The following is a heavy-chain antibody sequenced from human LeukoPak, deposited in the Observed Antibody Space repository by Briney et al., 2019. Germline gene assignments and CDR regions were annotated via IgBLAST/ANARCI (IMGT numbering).Heavy chain of an antibody. D-gene: IGHD3-10*01. CDR3: AKDRIRGITRVRGALGYYGMDV. V-gene: IGHV3-30*18. Sequence: GGSLRLSCAASGFTFSSYGMHWVRQAPGKGLEWVAVISYDGSNKYYADSVKGRFTISRDNSKNTLYLQMNSLRAEDTAVYYCAKDRIRGITRVRGALGYYGMDVWGKGTTVTVSS. CDR2: ISYDGSNK. CDR1: GFTFSSYG. J-gene: IGHJ6*04.